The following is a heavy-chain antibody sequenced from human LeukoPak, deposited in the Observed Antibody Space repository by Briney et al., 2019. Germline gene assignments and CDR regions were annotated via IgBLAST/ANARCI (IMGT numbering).Heavy chain of an antibody. CDR2: VSYDGSNK. D-gene: IGHD3-10*01. CDR3: ARDLGYMVRGVLIDY. Sequence: GGSLRLSCAASGFTFSSYGMLWVRQAPGKGLEWVAVVSYDGSNKYYADSVKGRFTISRDNSKNTLYLQMNSLRAEDTAVYYCARDLGYMVRGVLIDYWGQGTLVTVSS. J-gene: IGHJ4*02. V-gene: IGHV3-30*03. CDR1: GFTFSSYG.